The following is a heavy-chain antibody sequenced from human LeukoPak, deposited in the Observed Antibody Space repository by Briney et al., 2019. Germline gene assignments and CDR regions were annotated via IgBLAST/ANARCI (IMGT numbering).Heavy chain of an antibody. Sequence: GGSLRLSCAASGFTLSSYGFHWVRQAPGKGLEWVAVIWYDGSNKYYADSVKGRFTISRDNSKNTLYLQMNSLRAEDTAVYYCAKSIPYYYGSGSYEAPDYWGQGTLVTVSS. J-gene: IGHJ4*02. CDR2: IWYDGSNK. V-gene: IGHV3-30*02. CDR3: AKSIPYYYGSGSYEAPDY. CDR1: GFTLSSYG. D-gene: IGHD3-10*01.